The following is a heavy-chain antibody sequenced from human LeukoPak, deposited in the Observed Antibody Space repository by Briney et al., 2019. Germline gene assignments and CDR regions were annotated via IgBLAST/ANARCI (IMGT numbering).Heavy chain of an antibody. Sequence: GGSLRLSCAASGFTYDRYGMAWVRQTPGRGLEWVSTISSDGRNTHYADSVKGRFTLSRDDSRNTVYLQLNNLRVEDTAVYYCAKASWVSNVDAVLWGQGTLVTVSS. J-gene: IGHJ4*02. CDR1: GFTYDRYG. V-gene: IGHV3-23*01. CDR2: ISSDGRNT. CDR3: AKASWVSNVDAVL. D-gene: IGHD1-1*01.